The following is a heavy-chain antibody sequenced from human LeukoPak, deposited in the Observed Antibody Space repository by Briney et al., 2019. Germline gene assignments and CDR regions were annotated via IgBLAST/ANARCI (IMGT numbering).Heavy chain of an antibody. Sequence: GRSLRLSCAASGFSFVVYTIHSVRPVPGKSLEWVCLISWVGVRPPYADSVKGRFAISRDNTETSMYLQMNSLRAEDTALYYCTRADPTLSSARNYYFYMDVWGKGTTVTVSS. V-gene: IGHV3-43D*03. J-gene: IGHJ6*03. CDR3: TRADPTLSSARNYYFYMDV. CDR1: GFSFVVYT. D-gene: IGHD3-22*01. CDR2: ISWVGVRP.